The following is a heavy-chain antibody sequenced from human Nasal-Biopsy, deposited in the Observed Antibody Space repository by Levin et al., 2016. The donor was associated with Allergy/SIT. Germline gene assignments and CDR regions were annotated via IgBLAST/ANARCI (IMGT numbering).Heavy chain of an antibody. CDR1: GFTFSSYW. V-gene: IGHV3-7*01. Sequence: ETLSLTCAASGFTFSSYWMTWVRQAPGKGLEWVANINQEGSEINYVNSVKGRFTISRDNARNSLYLQMNSLRAEDTAMYYCSRGHVAYWGQGTLVTVSS. CDR3: SRGHVAY. J-gene: IGHJ4*02. D-gene: IGHD2-21*01. CDR2: INQEGSEI.